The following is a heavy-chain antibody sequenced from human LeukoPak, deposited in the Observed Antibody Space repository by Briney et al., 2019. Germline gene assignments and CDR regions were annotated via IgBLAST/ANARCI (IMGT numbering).Heavy chain of an antibody. CDR3: AYNRDFALDN. V-gene: IGHV4-4*02. J-gene: IGHJ4*02. D-gene: IGHD1-14*01. CDR1: GVPIASHSW. Sequence: PSATLSLTCAVSGVPIASHSWWSWVRQPPGKGLAWIGEIYHSGGANYKPSLKSRVTMSVDTSNNHFSLKLTSVTAADTAVYFCAYNRDFALDNWGQGTLVTVSS. CDR2: IYHSGGA.